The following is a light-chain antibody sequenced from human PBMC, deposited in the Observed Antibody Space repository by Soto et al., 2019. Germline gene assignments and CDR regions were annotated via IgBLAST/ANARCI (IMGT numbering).Light chain of an antibody. CDR3: QQYDTYYT. J-gene: IGKJ2*01. Sequence: DIQMTQSPPTLSASVGDRVTITCRASQAIRNDLGWYQQKPAKAPKRLIYATSSLQSGVPSRFSGSGSGTEFTLTINSLQPEDFATYFCQQYDTYYTFGQGTKVDIK. CDR1: QAIRND. CDR2: ATS. V-gene: IGKV1-17*01.